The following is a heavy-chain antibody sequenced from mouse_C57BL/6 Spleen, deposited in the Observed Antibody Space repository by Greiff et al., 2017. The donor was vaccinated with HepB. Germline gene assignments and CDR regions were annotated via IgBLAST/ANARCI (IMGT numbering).Heavy chain of an antibody. CDR2: ISDGGSYT. J-gene: IGHJ3*01. Sequence: EVHLVESGGGLVKPGGSLKLSCAASGFTFSSYAMSWVRQTPEKRLEWVATISDGGSYTYYPDNVKGRFTISRDNAKNNLYLQMSHLKSEDTAMYYCAREKGRSFAYWGQGTLVTVSA. CDR1: GFTFSSYA. D-gene: IGHD3-3*01. V-gene: IGHV5-4*01. CDR3: AREKGRSFAY.